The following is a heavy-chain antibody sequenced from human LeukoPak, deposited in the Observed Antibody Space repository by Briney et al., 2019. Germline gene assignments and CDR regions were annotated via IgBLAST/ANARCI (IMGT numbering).Heavy chain of an antibody. D-gene: IGHD5-12*01. CDR1: GGSISSYY. J-gene: IGHJ4*02. V-gene: IGHV4-59*08. CDR3: AIAYSGYDAFDY. CDR2: IYYSGST. Sequence: SETLSLTCTVSGGSISSYYWSWIRLPPGKGVEWIGYIYYSGSTNYNPSLKSRVTISVDTSKNQFSLKLSSVTAADTAVYYCAIAYSGYDAFDYWGQGTLVTVSS.